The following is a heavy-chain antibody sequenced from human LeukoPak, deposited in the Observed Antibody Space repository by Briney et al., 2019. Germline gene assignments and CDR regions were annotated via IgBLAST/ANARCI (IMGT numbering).Heavy chain of an antibody. CDR2: IYSGGST. CDR1: GFTFSSYA. Sequence: GGSLRLSCAASGFTFSSYAMSWVRQAPGKGLEWVSVIYSGGSTYYADSVKGRFTISRDNSKNTLYLQMNSLRAEDTAVYYCARDGSRWTGPDQTHAFDIWGQGTMVTVSS. CDR3: ARDGSRWTGPDQTHAFDI. V-gene: IGHV3-53*01. J-gene: IGHJ3*02. D-gene: IGHD2-2*01.